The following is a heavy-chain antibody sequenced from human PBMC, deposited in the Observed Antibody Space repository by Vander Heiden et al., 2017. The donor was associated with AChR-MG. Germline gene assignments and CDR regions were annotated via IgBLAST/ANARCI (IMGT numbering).Heavy chain of an antibody. D-gene: IGHD2-21*02. CDR2: IIPIFGTA. J-gene: IGHJ3*02. CDR3: ARDPYCGGDCYNDAFDI. Sequence: QVQPGQSGAEVKKPGSSVKVSCKASGGTFSSYAISWVRQAPGQGLEWMGGIIPIFGTANYAQKFQGRVTITADESTSTAYMELSSLRSEDTAVYYCARDPYCGGDCYNDAFDIWGQGTMVTVSS. V-gene: IGHV1-69*01. CDR1: GGTFSSYA.